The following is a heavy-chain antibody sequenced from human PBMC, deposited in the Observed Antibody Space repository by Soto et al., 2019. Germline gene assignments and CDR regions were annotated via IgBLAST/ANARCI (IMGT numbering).Heavy chain of an antibody. V-gene: IGHV4-59*08. J-gene: IGHJ1*01. CDR2: IYYSGST. Sequence: SETLSLTCTVSGGSISSYYWSWIRQPPGKGLEWIGYIYYSGSTNYNPSLKSRVTISVDTSKNQFSLKLSSVTAADTAVYYCAIHAIKRYCSGGSCYNAEYFQHWGQGTLVTVSS. CDR1: GGSISSYY. D-gene: IGHD2-15*01. CDR3: AIHAIKRYCSGGSCYNAEYFQH.